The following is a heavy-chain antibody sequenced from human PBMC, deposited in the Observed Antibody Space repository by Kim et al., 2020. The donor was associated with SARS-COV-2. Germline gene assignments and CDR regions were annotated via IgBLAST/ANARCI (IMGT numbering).Heavy chain of an antibody. Sequence: ASVKVSCKSSGYTFINSTIHWVRQAPGQRLEWMGWINVGNGKTRSSENFQGRVTITRDTSASTAYMEVSSLRSEDTAIYYCARVGDGAYDIWGQGTMVTV. CDR3: ARVGDGAYDI. V-gene: IGHV1-3*01. CDR2: INVGNGKT. J-gene: IGHJ3*02. CDR1: GYTFINST.